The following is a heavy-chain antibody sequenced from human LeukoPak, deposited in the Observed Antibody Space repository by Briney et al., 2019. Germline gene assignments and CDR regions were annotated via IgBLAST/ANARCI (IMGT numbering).Heavy chain of an antibody. CDR1: GFTLSSYG. V-gene: IGHV3-30*18. D-gene: IGHD2-2*01. CDR3: AKDPSDIVVVLTAYYYYYYMDV. J-gene: IGHJ6*03. Sequence: GGSLRLSCAASGFTLSSYGIHWVRQAPGKGLEWVAVVSYNGRMKHYADSVKGRFTISRDNSENTVILQMNSLRDDDTAVYYCAKDPSDIVVVLTAYYYYYYMDVWGKGTTVTVSS. CDR2: VSYNGRMK.